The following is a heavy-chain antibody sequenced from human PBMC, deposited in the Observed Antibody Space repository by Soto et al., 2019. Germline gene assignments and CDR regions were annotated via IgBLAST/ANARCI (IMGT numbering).Heavy chain of an antibody. Sequence: DVQLVESGGGLVQPGRSLRLSCAASGFTFDDYAMHWVRQAPGKGLEWVSGISWNSGSIGYADSVKGRFTISRDNAKNSLYLQMNSLRAEDTALYYCAKDISGSYDFWSGYYTGIAYWGQGTLVTVSS. CDR3: AKDISGSYDFWSGYYTGIAY. D-gene: IGHD3-3*01. CDR2: ISWNSGSI. V-gene: IGHV3-9*01. CDR1: GFTFDDYA. J-gene: IGHJ4*02.